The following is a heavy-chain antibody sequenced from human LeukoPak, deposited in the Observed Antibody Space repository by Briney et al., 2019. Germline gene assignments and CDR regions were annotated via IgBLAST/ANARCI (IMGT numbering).Heavy chain of an antibody. CDR2: INHSGST. V-gene: IGHV4-34*01. CDR1: GGSFSGYY. CDR3: ARTYYDILTGYYRGSSWFDP. J-gene: IGHJ5*02. Sequence: PSETLSLTCAVYGGSFSGYYWSWIRQPPGKGLEWIGEINHSGSTNYNPSLKSRVTISVDTSKDQFSLKLSSVTAADTAVYYCARTYYDILTGYYRGSSWFDPWGQGTLVTVSS. D-gene: IGHD3-9*01.